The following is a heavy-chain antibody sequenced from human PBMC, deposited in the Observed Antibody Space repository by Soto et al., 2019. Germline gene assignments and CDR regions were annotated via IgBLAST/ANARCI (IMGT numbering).Heavy chain of an antibody. V-gene: IGHV1-18*01. Sequence: QVQLVQSGAEVKKPGASVKVSCKASGYTFTSYGISWVRQAPGQGLEWMGWISAYNGNTNYAQKLQGRVTMTTDTATSTAYMELRSLRSDDTAVYYCARDVLGCSGGSYYSCLPDYWGQGTLVTVSS. D-gene: IGHD2-15*01. CDR2: ISAYNGNT. CDR1: GYTFTSYG. J-gene: IGHJ4*02. CDR3: ARDVLGCSGGSYYSCLPDY.